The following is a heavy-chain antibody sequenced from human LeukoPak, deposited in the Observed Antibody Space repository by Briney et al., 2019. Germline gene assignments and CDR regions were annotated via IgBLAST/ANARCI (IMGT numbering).Heavy chain of an antibody. CDR2: ISGSGGST. Sequence: PGGSLRLSCAASGFTFSSYAMSWVRQAPGKGLEWVSAISGSGGSTYYADSVKGRFTISRDSSKNTLYLQMNSLRAEDTAVYYCAKDYSSGSSFDYWGQGTLVTVSS. J-gene: IGHJ4*02. CDR3: AKDYSSGSSFDY. D-gene: IGHD3-10*01. CDR1: GFTFSSYA. V-gene: IGHV3-23*01.